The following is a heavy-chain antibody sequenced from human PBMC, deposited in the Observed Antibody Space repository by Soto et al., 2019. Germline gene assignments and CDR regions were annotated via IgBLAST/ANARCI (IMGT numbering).Heavy chain of an antibody. CDR1: GGSISSEGYY. CDR2: IYYSGSL. Sequence: QVPLQESGPGLVKPSQTLSLTGTVSGGSISSEGYYWSWFRQLPGKGLEWIGDIYYSGSLYYNPSLKSRLTISGDASKNQFSLKLSSVTAADTALYYCARGKGYSYGPYYFDYWGQGTLVTVSS. V-gene: IGHV4-31*03. D-gene: IGHD5-18*01. CDR3: ARGKGYSYGPYYFDY. J-gene: IGHJ4*02.